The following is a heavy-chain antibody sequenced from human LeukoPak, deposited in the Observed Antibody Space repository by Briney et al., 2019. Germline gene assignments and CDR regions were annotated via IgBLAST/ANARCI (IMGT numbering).Heavy chain of an antibody. V-gene: IGHV4-34*01. D-gene: IGHD3-22*01. CDR2: INHSGST. CDR1: GGSFSGYY. CDR3: ARSSMWDSSGYSIYYYYYYMDV. J-gene: IGHJ6*03. Sequence: PSETLSLTCAVYGGSFSGYYWSWIRQPPGKGLEWIGEINHSGSTNYNPSLKSRVTISVDTSKNQFSLKLSSVTAADTAVYYCARSSMWDSSGYSIYYYYYYMDVWGKGTTVTVSS.